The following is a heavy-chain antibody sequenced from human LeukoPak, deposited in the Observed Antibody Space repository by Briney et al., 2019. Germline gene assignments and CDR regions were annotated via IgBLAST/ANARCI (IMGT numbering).Heavy chain of an antibody. CDR2: ISSSSSYI. CDR1: GFTFSSYS. CDR3: AKGPTTVTTWGYYYMDV. Sequence: GGSLRLSCAASGFTFSSYSMNWVRQAPGKGLEWVSSISSSSSYIYYADSVKGRFTISRDNAKNSLYPQMNSLRAEDTAVYYCAKGPTTVTTWGYYYMDVWGKGTTVTVSS. D-gene: IGHD4-11*01. J-gene: IGHJ6*03. V-gene: IGHV3-21*01.